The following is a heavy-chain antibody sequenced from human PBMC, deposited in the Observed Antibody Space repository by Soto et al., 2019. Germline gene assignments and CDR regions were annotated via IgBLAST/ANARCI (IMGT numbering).Heavy chain of an antibody. D-gene: IGHD1-7*01. CDR1: GDSITSNYW. V-gene: IGHV4-28*01. CDR2: IYYSGNT. Sequence: NPSETLSLTCAVSGDSITSNYWWGWIRQPPGKGLEWIGYIYYSGNTFFTPSLKSRVTMSVDTTKNDISLSVNSVTAVDTAESYYSRSNYRGWFNTWGQGTLVTSPQ. J-gene: IGHJ5*02. CDR3: SRSNYRGWFNT.